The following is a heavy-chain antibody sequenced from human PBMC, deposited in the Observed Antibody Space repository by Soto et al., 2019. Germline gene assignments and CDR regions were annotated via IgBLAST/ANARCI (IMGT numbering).Heavy chain of an antibody. J-gene: IGHJ4*02. CDR2: ISYDGSNK. CDR3: ARTDYGDYGGDYFDY. Sequence: GGSLRLSCAASGFTFSSYAMHWVRQAPGKGLEWVAVISYDGSNKYYADSVKGRFTISRDNSKNTLYLQMNSLRAEDTAVYYWARTDYGDYGGDYFDYWGQGTLVTVSS. D-gene: IGHD4-17*01. V-gene: IGHV3-30-3*01. CDR1: GFTFSSYA.